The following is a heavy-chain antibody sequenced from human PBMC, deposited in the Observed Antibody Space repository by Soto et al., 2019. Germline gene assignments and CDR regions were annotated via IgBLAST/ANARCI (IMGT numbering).Heavy chain of an antibody. CDR1: GLTFSDHA. D-gene: IGHD1-26*01. Sequence: GESLKISCATSGLTFSDHALHWVRQAPGEGLEWVSGIRGDFVTTPYADSVKGRFTISRDNSQNTLYLHMNSLRAEDTARYYCVKEGKMGVEGFDFWGQGTLVTVSS. V-gene: IGHV3-23*01. CDR3: VKEGKMGVEGFDF. J-gene: IGHJ4*02. CDR2: IRGDFVTT.